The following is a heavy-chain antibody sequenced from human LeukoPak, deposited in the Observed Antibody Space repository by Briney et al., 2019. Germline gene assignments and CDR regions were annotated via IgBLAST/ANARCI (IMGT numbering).Heavy chain of an antibody. V-gene: IGHV1-18*01. J-gene: IGHJ5*02. CDR3: ARASYFYCTNGVCYTEEGNWFDP. Sequence: ASVTVSCKSSGYTFTSYGISWVRQAPGQGLEWMGWISAYHGNTNYAQKLEGRVTMTTDTSTSTAYMERRSLRSDDTAVYYCARASYFYCTNGVCYTEEGNWFDPWGQGTLVTVSS. D-gene: IGHD2-8*01. CDR1: GYTFTSYG. CDR2: ISAYHGNT.